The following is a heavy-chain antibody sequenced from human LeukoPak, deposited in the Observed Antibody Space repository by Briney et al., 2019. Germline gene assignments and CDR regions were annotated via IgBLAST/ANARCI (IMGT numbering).Heavy chain of an antibody. Sequence: GGSLRLSCAASGFTFSSYSMNWVRQAPGKGLEWVSSISSSSSYIYYADSVKGRFTISRDNAKNSLYLQMNSLRAEGTAVYDCARVVNRAVAGTSQQRGIFDYWGQGTLVTVSS. D-gene: IGHD6-19*01. CDR3: ARVVNRAVAGTSQQRGIFDY. CDR2: ISSSSSYI. J-gene: IGHJ4*02. CDR1: GFTFSSYS. V-gene: IGHV3-21*01.